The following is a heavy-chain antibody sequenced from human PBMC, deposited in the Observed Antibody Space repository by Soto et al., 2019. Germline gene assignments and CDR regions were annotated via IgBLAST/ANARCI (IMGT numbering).Heavy chain of an antibody. D-gene: IGHD3-22*01. J-gene: IGHJ5*02. CDR2: IYWNDDK. V-gene: IGHV2-5*01. CDR1: GFSLSTSGVG. CDR3: AHSPRAQTYYYDRRGQTSDP. Sequence: SGPTLVNPTQTLTLTCTFSGFSLSTSGVGVGWIRQPPGKALEWLALIYWNDDKRYSPSLKSRLTITKDTSKNQVVLTMTNMDPVDTDTYYCAHSPRAQTYYYDRRGQTSDPRGQGTLLTVSS.